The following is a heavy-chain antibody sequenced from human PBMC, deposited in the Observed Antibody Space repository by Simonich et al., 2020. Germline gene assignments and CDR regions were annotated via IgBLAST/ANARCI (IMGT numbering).Heavy chain of an antibody. J-gene: IGHJ4*02. V-gene: IGHV1-18*01. CDR2: IDAYKSNT. D-gene: IGHD6-13*01. CDR1: GYTFTSYG. CDR3: ARDQGGRAAAATDY. Sequence: QVQLVQSGAEVKKPGASVKVSCKASGYTFTSYGISWVRQAPGQGLEWMGGIDAYKSNTNYATTLEGRVTMTTDTSTSTAYMELRSLRSDDTAVYYCARDQGGRAAAATDYWGQGTLVTVSS.